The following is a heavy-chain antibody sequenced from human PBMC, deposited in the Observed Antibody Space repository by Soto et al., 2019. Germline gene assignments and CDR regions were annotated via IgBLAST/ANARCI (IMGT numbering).Heavy chain of an antibody. Sequence: GGSLRLSCAASGFTFSSYGMHWVRQAPGKGLEWVAVISYDGSNKYYADSVKGRFTISRDNSKNTLYLQMNSLRAEDTAVYYCAKDQSSGYSYGYWYFDYWGQGNLVTVSS. D-gene: IGHD5-18*01. V-gene: IGHV3-30*18. CDR2: ISYDGSNK. J-gene: IGHJ4*02. CDR1: GFTFSSYG. CDR3: AKDQSSGYSYGYWYFDY.